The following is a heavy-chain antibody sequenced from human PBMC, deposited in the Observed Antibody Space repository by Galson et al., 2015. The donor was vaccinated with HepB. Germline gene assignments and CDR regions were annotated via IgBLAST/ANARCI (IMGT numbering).Heavy chain of an antibody. CDR2: INNSGGSP. D-gene: IGHD6-19*01. CDR3: AKRYTSGWSTFDY. Sequence: SLRLSCAASGFSFSSNWMSWVRQAPGKGLEWVSTINNSGGSPYHADSVKGRFTIPRDNSKNTLFLQMNSLRAEDTAVYYCAKRYTSGWSTFDYWGQGTLVTVSS. V-gene: IGHV3-23*01. CDR1: GFSFSSNW. J-gene: IGHJ4*02.